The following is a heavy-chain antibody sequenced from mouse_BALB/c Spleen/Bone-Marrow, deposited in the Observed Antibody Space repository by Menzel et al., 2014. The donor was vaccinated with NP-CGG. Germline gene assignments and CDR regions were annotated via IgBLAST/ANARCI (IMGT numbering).Heavy chain of an antibody. V-gene: IGHV7-3*02. J-gene: IGHJ2*01. CDR2: IRNKANGYTT. CDR3: ARDKGRVFFDY. CDR1: GFTFTDYY. Sequence: EVKLGESGGGLVQPGGSLRLSCATSGFTFTDYYMNWVRQPPGKALEWLGFIRNKANGYTTEYSASVKSRFTISRDNSQNILYLQMNTLRADDGATYYCARDKGRVFFDYWGQGTTLTFSS.